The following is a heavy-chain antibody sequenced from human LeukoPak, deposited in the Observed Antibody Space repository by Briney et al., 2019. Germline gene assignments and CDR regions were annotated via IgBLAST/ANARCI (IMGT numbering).Heavy chain of an antibody. V-gene: IGHV4-59*01. CDR2: IYYTGST. Sequence: SETLSLTCTVSGGSISSYYWSWIRQPPGKGLEWIGYIYYTGSTNYNPSLKSRVATSVDTSKNQFSLNLSSVTAADTAVYYCARMRQQPYYYYHYMDVWDKGTTVTVSS. D-gene: IGHD6-13*01. CDR1: GGSISSYY. J-gene: IGHJ6*03. CDR3: ARMRQQPYYYYHYMDV.